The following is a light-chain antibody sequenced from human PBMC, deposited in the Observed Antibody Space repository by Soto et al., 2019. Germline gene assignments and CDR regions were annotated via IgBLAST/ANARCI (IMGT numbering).Light chain of an antibody. CDR2: DVS. J-gene: IGLJ1*01. V-gene: IGLV2-11*01. CDR3: CSYAGRNTLYV. CDR1: STDVGGYNY. Sequence: IQPRSVCGSPGQSVTFFCTGTSTDVGGYNYVSWYQQHPGKVPKLMLYDVSKRPSGVPDRFSGSKSGNTVSLTISGLQAEDEADYYCCSYAGRNTLYVLGSGPKATVL.